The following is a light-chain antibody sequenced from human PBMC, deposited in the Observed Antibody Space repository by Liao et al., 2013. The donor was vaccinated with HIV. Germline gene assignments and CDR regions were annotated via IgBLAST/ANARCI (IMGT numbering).Light chain of an antibody. Sequence: SYELTQPPSVSVSPGQTASVTCSGDKLGDRYVSWYQQRPGQSPALVIYEDTKRPSGIPERFSGSNSGNTATLTISGIQAMDEADYYCQAWDSNSWVFGGGTELTVL. CDR1: KLGDRY. V-gene: IGLV3-1*01. J-gene: IGLJ3*02. CDR2: EDT. CDR3: QAWDSNSWV.